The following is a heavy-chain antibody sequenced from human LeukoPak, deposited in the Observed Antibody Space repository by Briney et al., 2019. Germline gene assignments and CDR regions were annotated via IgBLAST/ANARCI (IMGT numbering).Heavy chain of an antibody. J-gene: IGHJ4*02. CDR1: GSSINNNF. D-gene: IGHD5-24*01. CDR2: IYSSGSA. Sequence: SETLSLTCTVSGSSINNNFWTWIRQPPGKGLEWIGYIYSSGSANYNPSIKSRVTISVDTSKNQFSLKLSSVTAADTAVYYCARADGYNQELDYWGQGTLVTVSS. CDR3: ARADGYNQELDY. V-gene: IGHV4-59*01.